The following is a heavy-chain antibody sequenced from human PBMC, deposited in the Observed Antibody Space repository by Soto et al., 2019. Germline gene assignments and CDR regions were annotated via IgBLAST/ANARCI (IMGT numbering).Heavy chain of an antibody. V-gene: IGHV1-18*04. CDR1: GYTFTSYG. CDR3: ARGIMMVHRGDAFDF. D-gene: IGHD3-16*01. CDR2: ISAYNRKT. Sequence: QVQLVQSGGEVKKPGASVKVSCKASGYTFTSYGISWVRQVPGQGLEWMGWISAYNRKTIYAQNFQGRITMTTDTSTSTAYMELRSLRSDDTAVHYCARGIMMVHRGDAFDFWGQGTMVTVSS. J-gene: IGHJ3*01.